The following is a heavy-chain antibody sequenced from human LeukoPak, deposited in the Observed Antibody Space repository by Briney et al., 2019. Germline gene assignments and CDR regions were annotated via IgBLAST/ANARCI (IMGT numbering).Heavy chain of an antibody. CDR2: IYSAGST. Sequence: PGGSLSLSCAASGFPVSSTYMSWVRQAPGKGLEWVSIIYSAGSTYYADSVKGRFTISRDNSKNTLYLQMNSLRAEDTAVYYCAKGHCTNGICWLDWGQGTLVTVSS. D-gene: IGHD2-8*01. CDR3: AKGHCTNGICWLD. V-gene: IGHV3-53*01. CDR1: GFPVSSTY. J-gene: IGHJ4*02.